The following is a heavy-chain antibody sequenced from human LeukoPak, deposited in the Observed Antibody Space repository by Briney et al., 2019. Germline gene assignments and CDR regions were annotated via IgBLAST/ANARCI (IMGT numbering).Heavy chain of an antibody. D-gene: IGHD2-15*01. Sequence: PGGSLRLSCAASGFTFSSYSMNWVRQAPGKGLEWVSYISSSSSTIYYADSVKGRFTISRDNAKNSLYLQMNSLRDEDTAVYYCARDIVVVVAATPYYYYGMDVWGQGTAVTVSS. CDR2: ISSSSSTI. J-gene: IGHJ6*02. CDR3: ARDIVVVVAATPYYYYGMDV. V-gene: IGHV3-48*02. CDR1: GFTFSSYS.